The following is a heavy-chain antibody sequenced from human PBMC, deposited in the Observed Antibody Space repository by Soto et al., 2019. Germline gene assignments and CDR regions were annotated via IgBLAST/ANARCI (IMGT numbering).Heavy chain of an antibody. CDR3: AKDESRRNRRYFDL. V-gene: IGHV3-23*01. CDR2: ISGSGGST. J-gene: IGHJ2*01. D-gene: IGHD4-4*01. CDR1: GFTFSSYA. Sequence: PGGSLRLSCAASGFTFSSYAMYWVRQAPGKGLEWVSVISGSGGSTYYADSVKGRFTISRDNSKSTLYLQMNSLRAEDTAVYYCAKDESRRNRRYFDLWGRGTLV.